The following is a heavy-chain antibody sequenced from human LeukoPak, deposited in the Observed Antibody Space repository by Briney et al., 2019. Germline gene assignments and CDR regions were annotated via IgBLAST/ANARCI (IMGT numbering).Heavy chain of an antibody. Sequence: GGSLRLSCAASGFTFSSYAMTWVRQAPGQGREWVSAISGSGDSTYYADSVKGRVTISRDNSKNTLYLQMNSLRAEDTAVYYCAKRPGGGNYHFDYWGQGTLVTVSS. CDR3: AKRPGGGNYHFDY. CDR1: GFTFSSYA. V-gene: IGHV3-23*01. D-gene: IGHD1-7*01. CDR2: ISGSGDST. J-gene: IGHJ4*02.